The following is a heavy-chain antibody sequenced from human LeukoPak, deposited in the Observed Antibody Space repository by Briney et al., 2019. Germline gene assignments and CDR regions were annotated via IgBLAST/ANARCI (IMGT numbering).Heavy chain of an antibody. Sequence: GASVKVSCKASGYTFTSYDFNWVRQATGQGLEWMGWMNPNSGNTGYAQKFQGRVTITRNTSISTAYMELSSLRSEDTAVYYCARVPLGYCSSTSCYEMGFDYWGQGTLVTVSS. CDR1: GYTFTSYD. J-gene: IGHJ4*02. V-gene: IGHV1-8*03. D-gene: IGHD2-2*01. CDR2: MNPNSGNT. CDR3: ARVPLGYCSSTSCYEMGFDY.